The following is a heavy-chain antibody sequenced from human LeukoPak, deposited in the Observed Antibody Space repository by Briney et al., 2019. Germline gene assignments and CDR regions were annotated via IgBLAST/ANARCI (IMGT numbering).Heavy chain of an antibody. D-gene: IGHD4-11*01. CDR3: ARHHFYSNYVYCYYYYMDV. J-gene: IGHJ6*03. Sequence: SETLSLTCAVYGGSFSGYYWSWIRQPPGKGLEWIGEINHSGSTNYNPSLKSRVTISVDTSKNQFSLKLSSVTAADTAVYYCARHHFYSNYVYCYYYYMDVWGKGTTVTISS. CDR1: GGSFSGYY. CDR2: INHSGST. V-gene: IGHV4-34*01.